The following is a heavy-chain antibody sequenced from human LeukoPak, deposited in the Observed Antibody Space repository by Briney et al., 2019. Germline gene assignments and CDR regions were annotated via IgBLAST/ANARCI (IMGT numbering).Heavy chain of an antibody. Sequence: GRSLRLSCAASGFTFSSYGMHWVRQAPGKGLEWVAVISYDGSNKYYADSVKGRFTISRDNSKNPLYLQMNSLRAEDTAVYYCARDGEDFYYYDSSGHGFDYWGQGTLVTVSS. CDR1: GFTFSSYG. J-gene: IGHJ4*02. D-gene: IGHD3-22*01. CDR3: ARDGEDFYYYDSSGHGFDY. CDR2: ISYDGSNK. V-gene: IGHV3-30*03.